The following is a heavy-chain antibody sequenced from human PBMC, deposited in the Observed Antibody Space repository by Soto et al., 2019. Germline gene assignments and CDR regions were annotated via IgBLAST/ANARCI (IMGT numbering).Heavy chain of an antibody. CDR1: VFTFSSYD. Sequence: GGSLRLSCAASVFTFSSYDMHSVRQATGKGLEWVSAIGTAGDTYYPGSVKGRFTISRENAKNSLYLQMNSLRAGDTAVYYCARGGLVAAARPSAPWFDPWGQGTLVTVSS. CDR2: IGTAGDT. J-gene: IGHJ5*02. D-gene: IGHD6-6*01. CDR3: ARGGLVAAARPSAPWFDP. V-gene: IGHV3-13*01.